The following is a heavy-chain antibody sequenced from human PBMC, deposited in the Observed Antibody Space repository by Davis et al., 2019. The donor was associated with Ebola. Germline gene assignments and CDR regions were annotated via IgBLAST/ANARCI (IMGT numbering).Heavy chain of an antibody. Sequence: GESLKISCAASGFTFSRYAMHWVRQAPGKGLEWVAVISYDGTNKYYANSVKGRFTISRDNSKNTLYLQMNSLRAEDTAVYYCAKLAYSYGLAYFDYWGQGTLVTVSS. CDR1: GFTFSRYA. CDR3: AKLAYSYGLAYFDY. CDR2: ISYDGTNK. V-gene: IGHV3-30-3*02. D-gene: IGHD5-18*01. J-gene: IGHJ4*02.